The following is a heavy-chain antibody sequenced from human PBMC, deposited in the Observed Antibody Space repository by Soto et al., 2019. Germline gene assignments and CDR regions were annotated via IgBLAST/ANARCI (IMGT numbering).Heavy chain of an antibody. V-gene: IGHV3-30*18. D-gene: IGHD6-13*01. J-gene: IGHJ4*02. CDR1: GFTFSSYW. CDR3: AKGTRSSSWAHFDY. CDR2: ITSDGSST. Sequence: GGSLRLSCAASGFTFSSYWMHWVRQAPGKGLEWVAVITSDGSSTCYADSVKGRFTISRDNSKNTLYLQMNSLRAEDTAVYYCAKGTRSSSWAHFDYWGQGTLVTVSS.